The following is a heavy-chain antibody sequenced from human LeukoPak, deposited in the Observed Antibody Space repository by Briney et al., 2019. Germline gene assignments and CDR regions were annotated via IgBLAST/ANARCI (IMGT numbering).Heavy chain of an antibody. CDR1: GFTVSSNY. CDR3: AREWLQNDAFDI. V-gene: IGHV3-53*01. Sequence: GGSLRLSCAASGFTVSSNYMNWVRQAPGKGLEWVSVIYSGGSTYYADSVKGRFTISRDNSKNTLYLQMNSLRAEDTAVYYCAREWLQNDAFDIWGQGTMVTVSS. D-gene: IGHD5-24*01. CDR2: IYSGGST. J-gene: IGHJ3*02.